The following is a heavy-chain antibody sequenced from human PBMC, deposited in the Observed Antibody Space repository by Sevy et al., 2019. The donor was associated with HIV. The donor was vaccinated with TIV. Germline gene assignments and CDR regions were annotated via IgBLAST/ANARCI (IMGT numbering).Heavy chain of an antibody. CDR1: GGSVSSGNNN. CDR3: ARRVGFSGGFSVNGFDI. V-gene: IGHV4-61*01. Sequence: SETLSLTCTVSGGSVSSGNNNWDWIRQPPGKGLEWIGYIHYSGSTNSNPSLKSRVTISTDTSKNQFSLKLTSVTAADTAVYYCARRVGFSGGFSVNGFDIWGQGTMVTVSS. D-gene: IGHD4-17*01. J-gene: IGHJ3*02. CDR2: IHYSGST.